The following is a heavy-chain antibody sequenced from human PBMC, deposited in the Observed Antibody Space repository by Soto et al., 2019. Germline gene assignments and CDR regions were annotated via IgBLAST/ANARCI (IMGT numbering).Heavy chain of an antibody. V-gene: IGHV3-23*01. D-gene: IGHD3-10*01. CDR3: ASPPGGRVRGYYYYGMDV. J-gene: IGHJ6*02. CDR2: ISGSGGST. Sequence: EVQLLESGGGLVQPGGSLRLSCAASGFTFSSYAMSWVRQAPGKGLEWVSAISGSGGSTYYADSVKGRFTISRDNSKNTLYLQMNSLRAEDTAVYYCASPPGGRVRGYYYYGMDVWGQGTTVTVSS. CDR1: GFTFSSYA.